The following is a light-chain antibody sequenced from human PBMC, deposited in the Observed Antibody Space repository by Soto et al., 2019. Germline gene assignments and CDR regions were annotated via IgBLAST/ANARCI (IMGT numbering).Light chain of an antibody. Sequence: EIVLTQSPGTLSLSPGERATLSCRASQSVSSSYLAWYHQKPGQAPRLLIYGASSRATGIPDRFSGSGSGTDFTLTISRLEPEEFSVYYCQQYGSSPITFGQGTRLEIK. CDR1: QSVSSSY. CDR3: QQYGSSPIT. CDR2: GAS. V-gene: IGKV3-20*01. J-gene: IGKJ5*01.